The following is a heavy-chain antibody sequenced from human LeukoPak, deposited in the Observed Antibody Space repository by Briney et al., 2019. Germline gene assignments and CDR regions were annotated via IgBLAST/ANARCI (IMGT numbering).Heavy chain of an antibody. CDR3: ARDDRSIAARRYYYYVMDV. Sequence: GGSLRLSCAASGFTFSSYGMDWVRQAPGKGLEGVAVIWYDGSNKYYADSVKGRFTISRDNSKNTLYLQMNSLRAEDTAVYYCARDDRSIAARRYYYYVMDVWGQGTTVTVSS. J-gene: IGHJ6*02. CDR1: GFTFSSYG. V-gene: IGHV3-33*01. D-gene: IGHD6-6*01. CDR2: IWYDGSNK.